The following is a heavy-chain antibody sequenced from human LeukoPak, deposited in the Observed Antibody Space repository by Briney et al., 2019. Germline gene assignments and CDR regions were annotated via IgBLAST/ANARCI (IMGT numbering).Heavy chain of an antibody. V-gene: IGHV1-24*01. CDR2: FDPEDGET. CDR3: ATSTGAARRYYYYYMDV. CDR1: GYTLTELS. D-gene: IGHD1-14*01. Sequence: ASVKVSCKVSGYTLTELSMHWVRQAPGKGLEWMGGFDPEDGETIYAQKFQGRVTMTEDTSTDTAYMELSSLRSEDTAVYYCATSTGAARRYYYYYMDVWGKGITVTVSS. J-gene: IGHJ6*03.